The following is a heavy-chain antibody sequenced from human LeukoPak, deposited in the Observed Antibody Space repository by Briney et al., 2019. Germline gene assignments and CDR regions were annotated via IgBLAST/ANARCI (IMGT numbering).Heavy chain of an antibody. D-gene: IGHD3-9*01. CDR3: ASLSYYDILTGYSY. CDR2: IYYSGST. Sequence: SETLSLTCTVSGGSISSSSYYWGWIRQPPGKGLEWIGSIYYSGSTYYNPSLKSRVTISVDTSKNQFSLKLSSVTAADTAVYYCASLSYYDILTGYSYWGQGTLVTVSS. V-gene: IGHV4-39*01. CDR1: GGSISSSSYY. J-gene: IGHJ4*02.